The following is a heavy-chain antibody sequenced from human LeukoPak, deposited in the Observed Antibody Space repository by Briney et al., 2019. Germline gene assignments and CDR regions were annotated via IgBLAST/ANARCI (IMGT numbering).Heavy chain of an antibody. CDR2: ISYSGSS. Sequence: SETLSLTCTVSGDSISSSTYYWGWVRQPPGKGLEWIGSISYSGSSYYTPSLRSRVTISVDRSKNQFSLKLSSVTAADTAVYYCATYVTTVTTGYFDYWGQGTLVTVSS. V-gene: IGHV4-39*07. CDR1: GDSISSSTYY. D-gene: IGHD4-17*01. J-gene: IGHJ4*02. CDR3: ATYVTTVTTGYFDY.